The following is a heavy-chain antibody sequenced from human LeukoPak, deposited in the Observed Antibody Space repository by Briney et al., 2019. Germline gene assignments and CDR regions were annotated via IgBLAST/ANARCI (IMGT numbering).Heavy chain of an antibody. CDR1: GFTVSSNY. J-gene: IGHJ4*02. CDR2: ITGSGDYT. CDR3: ARGVMAARLYYFDY. V-gene: IGHV3-23*01. D-gene: IGHD2-21*01. Sequence: PGGSLRLSCAASGFTVSSNYMNWVCQAPGKGLEWVSGITGSGDYTYYIDSVQGRFTISRDNSKNMLFLQMNSLRAEDTAVYYCARGVMAARLYYFDYWGRGILVTVSS.